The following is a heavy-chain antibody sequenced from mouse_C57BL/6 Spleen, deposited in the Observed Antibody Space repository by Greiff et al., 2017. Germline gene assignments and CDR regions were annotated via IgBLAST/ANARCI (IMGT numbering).Heavy chain of an antibody. CDR1: GYAFSSYW. Sequence: QVHVKQSGAELVKPGASVKISCKASGYAFSSYWMNWVKQRPGKGLEWIGQIYPGDGDTNYNGKFKGKATLTADKSSSTAYMQLSSLTSEDSAVYFCARWVLPPYWYFDVWGTGTTVTVSS. J-gene: IGHJ1*03. V-gene: IGHV1-80*01. CDR3: ARWVLPPYWYFDV. CDR2: IYPGDGDT. D-gene: IGHD2-3*01.